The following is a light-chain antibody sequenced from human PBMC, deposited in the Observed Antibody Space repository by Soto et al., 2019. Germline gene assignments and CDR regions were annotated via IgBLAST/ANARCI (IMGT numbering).Light chain of an antibody. Sequence: IQMTQSPSSLAASVGDRITITCRASQTISTYVNWYRQKSGAAPELLLYDASTLQGGVPSRFSGGASATDFTLTISSLQLEDFATYYCQQTYNPPLTFGQGTNVDMK. CDR1: QTISTY. J-gene: IGKJ1*01. CDR2: DAS. CDR3: QQTYNPPLT. V-gene: IGKV1-39*01.